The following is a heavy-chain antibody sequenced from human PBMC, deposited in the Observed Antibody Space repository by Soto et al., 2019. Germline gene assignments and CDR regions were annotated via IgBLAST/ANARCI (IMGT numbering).Heavy chain of an antibody. CDR2: ISGSGGST. CDR1: GFTFSSYA. D-gene: IGHD3-10*01. Sequence: PGGSLRLSCAASGFTFSSYAMSWVRQAPGKGLEWVSAISGSGGSTYYADSVKGRFTISRDNSKNTLYLQMNSLRAEDTAVYYCAKDLLKDLHSEYYYGSGDVYYGMDVWGQGTTVTVSS. CDR3: AKDLLKDLHSEYYYGSGDVYYGMDV. V-gene: IGHV3-23*01. J-gene: IGHJ6*02.